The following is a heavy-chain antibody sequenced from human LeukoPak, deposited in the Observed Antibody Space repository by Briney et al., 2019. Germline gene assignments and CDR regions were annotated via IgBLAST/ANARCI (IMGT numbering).Heavy chain of an antibody. CDR2: IIPIFGTA. Sequence: GASVKVSCKASGGTFSSYAISWVRQAPGQGLEWMGGIIPIFGTANYAQKFQGRVTITADESTSTAYMELSSLRSEDTAVYYCARDRYVGSSYEMDVWGKGTTVTVST. D-gene: IGHD6-13*01. CDR1: GGTFSSYA. J-gene: IGHJ6*04. V-gene: IGHV1-69*13. CDR3: ARDRYVGSSYEMDV.